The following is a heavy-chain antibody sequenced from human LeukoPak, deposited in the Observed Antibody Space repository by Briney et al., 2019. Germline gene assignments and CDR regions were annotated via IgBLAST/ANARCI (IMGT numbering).Heavy chain of an antibody. CDR2: VFTSGGT. CDR1: GDSINSYY. CDR3: ARVPNYYGSGSGYYFDY. J-gene: IGHJ4*02. D-gene: IGHD3-10*01. V-gene: IGHV4-4*07. Sequence: SETLSLTCTVSGDSINSYYWSWIRQPPGKGLEWIGRVFTSGGTNNPSLKGRVTMSIDSSTNQFSLKLDSVTAADTAVYYCARVPNYYGSGSGYYFDYWGQGTLVTVSS.